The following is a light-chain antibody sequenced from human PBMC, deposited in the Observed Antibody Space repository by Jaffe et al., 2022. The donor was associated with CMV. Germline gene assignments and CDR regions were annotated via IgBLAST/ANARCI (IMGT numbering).Light chain of an antibody. J-gene: IGLJ3*02. CDR3: AAWGDSMSDPPLV. CDR2: NNN. Sequence: QSVLTQPPSASGTPGQTVTISCSGSSSNIGTNNVNWYQQFPGTAPKLLIYNNNQRPSGVPDRVSGSKSGTSASLAITGLQSEDEANYYCAAWGDSMSDPPLVFGGGTKLTVL. CDR1: SSNIGTNN. V-gene: IGLV1-44*01.